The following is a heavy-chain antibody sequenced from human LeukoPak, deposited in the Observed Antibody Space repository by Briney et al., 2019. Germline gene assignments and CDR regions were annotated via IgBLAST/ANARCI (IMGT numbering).Heavy chain of an antibody. D-gene: IGHD6-19*01. CDR2: IYYSGST. Sequence: PSETLSLTCTVSGGSISSYYWSWIRQPPGKGLEWTGYIYYSGSTYNPSLKSRVTISVDTSKNQFYLKLSSVTGADTAVYYCARGGWYSHLWGQGALVTVSS. J-gene: IGHJ5*02. CDR1: GGSISSYY. CDR3: ARGGWYSHL. V-gene: IGHV4-59*01.